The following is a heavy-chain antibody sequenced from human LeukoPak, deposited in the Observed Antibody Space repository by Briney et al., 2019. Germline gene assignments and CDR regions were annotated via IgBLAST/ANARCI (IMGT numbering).Heavy chain of an antibody. Sequence: GGSLRLSCAASGFTLNNYGMNWVRQAPGKGLEWVSYISSSSSTIYYADSVKGRFTISRDNAKNSLYLQMNSLRAEDAAVYYCAGDSDYGGRDAFDIWGQGTMVTVSS. CDR1: GFTLNNYG. V-gene: IGHV3-48*04. J-gene: IGHJ3*02. D-gene: IGHD4-23*01. CDR3: AGDSDYGGRDAFDI. CDR2: ISSSSSTI.